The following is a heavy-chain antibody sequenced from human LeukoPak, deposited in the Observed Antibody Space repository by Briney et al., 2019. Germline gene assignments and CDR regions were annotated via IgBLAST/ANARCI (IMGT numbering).Heavy chain of an antibody. J-gene: IGHJ4*02. D-gene: IGHD4-17*01. Sequence: GASVKVSCKASGYTFTRYYMHWVRQAPGQGLEWMGWINPNSGGTNYAQKFQGRVTMTRDTSISTAYMELSRLRSDDTAVYYCARGDTTVTIDSGLGYWGQGTLVTVSS. CDR1: GYTFTRYY. CDR2: INPNSGGT. CDR3: ARGDTTVTIDSGLGY. V-gene: IGHV1-2*02.